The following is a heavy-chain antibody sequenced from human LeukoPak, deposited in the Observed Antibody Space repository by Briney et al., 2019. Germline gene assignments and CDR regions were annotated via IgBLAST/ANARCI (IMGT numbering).Heavy chain of an antibody. D-gene: IGHD1-26*01. CDR1: GGSISSSSYY. Sequence: SETLSLTCTVSGGSISSSSYYWGWIRQPPGKGLEWIGSLYYSGSTYYNPSLKSRVTISVDTSKNQFSLKLSSVTAADTAVYYCATSSGNYYYWGQGTLVTVSS. V-gene: IGHV4-39*01. CDR2: LYYSGST. CDR3: ATSSGNYYY. J-gene: IGHJ4*02.